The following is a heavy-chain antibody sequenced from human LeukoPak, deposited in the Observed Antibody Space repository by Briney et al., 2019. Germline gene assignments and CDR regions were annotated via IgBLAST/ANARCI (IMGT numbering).Heavy chain of an antibody. Sequence: GGSLRLSCAASGFTFSSYAMSWVRQAPVKWLELVSAITGSGDATYYADSVKGRFIISRDNSKNTLYLQMNSLRAEDTAIYYCASKYSNGWYVPFDYWGQGTLVTVSS. CDR2: ITGSGDAT. CDR1: GFTFSSYA. V-gene: IGHV3-23*01. J-gene: IGHJ4*02. D-gene: IGHD6-19*01. CDR3: ASKYSNGWYVPFDY.